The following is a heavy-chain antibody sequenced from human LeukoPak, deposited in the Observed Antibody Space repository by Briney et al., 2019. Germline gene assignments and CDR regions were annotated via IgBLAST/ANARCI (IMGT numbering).Heavy chain of an antibody. CDR1: GGSISSYY. D-gene: IGHD6-19*01. CDR2: ISPSGST. CDR3: ARDRQSSGWGEYFHH. J-gene: IGHJ1*01. V-gene: IGHV4-4*07. Sequence: SETLSLTCTVSGGSISSYYWSWIRQPAGKGLEWIGRISPSGSTNSNPSLKSRVTMSVDTSKSQFSLKLSSVTAADTAVYYCARDRQSSGWGEYFHHWGQGTLVTVSS.